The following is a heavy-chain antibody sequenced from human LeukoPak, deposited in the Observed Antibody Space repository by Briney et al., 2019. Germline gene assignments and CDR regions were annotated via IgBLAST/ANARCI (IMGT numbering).Heavy chain of an antibody. CDR2: VSSDGTT. D-gene: IGHD2-15*01. J-gene: IGHJ4*02. Sequence: SETLSLACSVSGDSVPSSYWNWIRQTPGKGLEWIGYVSSDGTTNYTPSLRSRLNLSVDTAKNDISLILTSVTAADTAIYYCARLDCLVEGCYNHWGRGILVTVSS. V-gene: IGHV4-59*08. CDR3: ARLDCLVEGCYNH. CDR1: GDSVPSSY.